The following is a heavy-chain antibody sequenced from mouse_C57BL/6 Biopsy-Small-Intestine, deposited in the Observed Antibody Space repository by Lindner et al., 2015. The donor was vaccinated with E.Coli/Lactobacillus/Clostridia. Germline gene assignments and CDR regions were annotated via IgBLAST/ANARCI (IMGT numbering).Heavy chain of an antibody. D-gene: IGHD3-1*01. Sequence: VQLQESGPELVKPGASVKISCKASGYSFTDYNMNWAKQSNGKSLEWIGVINPNYGTTSYNQKFKGKATLTVDQSSSTAYMQLNSLTSEDSAVYYCARRGHSSGYDYAMDYWGQGTSVTVSS. CDR1: GYSFTDYN. CDR3: ARRGHSSGYDYAMDY. CDR2: INPNYGTT. V-gene: IGHV1-39*01. J-gene: IGHJ4*01.